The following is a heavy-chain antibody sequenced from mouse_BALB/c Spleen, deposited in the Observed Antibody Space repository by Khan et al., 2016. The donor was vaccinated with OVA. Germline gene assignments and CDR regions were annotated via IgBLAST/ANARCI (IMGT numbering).Heavy chain of an antibody. V-gene: IGHV14-3*02. CDR3: ARTNCYGYVNY. CDR2: IDPANGNT. J-gene: IGHJ2*01. CDR1: GFNIKDTY. D-gene: IGHD1-2*01. Sequence: VQLQQSGAELVKPGASVKLSCTASGFNIKDTYMHWVKQRPEQGLEWIGRIDPANGNTKYDPKFQGKATITVDTSSNTAYLQLSSLTAKNTTVYYCARTNCYGYVNYWGQGTTLTVSS.